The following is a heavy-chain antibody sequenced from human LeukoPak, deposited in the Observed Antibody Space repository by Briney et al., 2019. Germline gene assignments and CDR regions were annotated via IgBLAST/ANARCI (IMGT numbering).Heavy chain of an antibody. CDR3: ARDVGGIAAAGTLADY. V-gene: IGHV3-30-3*01. CDR2: ISYDGSNK. CDR1: GFTFSSYA. J-gene: IGHJ4*02. Sequence: GGSLRLSCAASGFTFSSYAMHWVRQAPGKGLEWVAVISYDGSNKYYADSVKGRFTISRDDSKNTLYLQMNSLRAEDTAVYYCARDVGGIAAAGTLADYWGQGTLVTVSS. D-gene: IGHD6-13*01.